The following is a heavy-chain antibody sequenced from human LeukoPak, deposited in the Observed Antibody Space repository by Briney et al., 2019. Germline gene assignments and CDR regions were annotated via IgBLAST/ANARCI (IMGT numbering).Heavy chain of an antibody. Sequence: GGSLRLSCAASGFTFSSYWMSWVRRAPGKGLEGVSNIKQDGSEKYYADSVKGRFTISRDNAMNSLYLQMNSLRAEDTAVYYCAGERYYYGSGSYYTHFDYWGQGALVTVSS. CDR3: AGERYYYGSGSYYTHFDY. V-gene: IGHV3-7*04. CDR1: GFTFSSYW. CDR2: IKQDGSEK. D-gene: IGHD3-10*01. J-gene: IGHJ4*02.